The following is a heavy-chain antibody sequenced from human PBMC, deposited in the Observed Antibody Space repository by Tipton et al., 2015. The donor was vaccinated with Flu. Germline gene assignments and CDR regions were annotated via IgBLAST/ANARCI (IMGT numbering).Heavy chain of an antibody. V-gene: IGHV3-7*01. J-gene: IGHJ5*02. D-gene: IGHD3-10*01. CDR3: AREGGYYGSGNHQDNWFDP. Sequence: GSLRLSCAASGFTFSSYWMSWVRQAPGKGLEWVANIKQDGSDKYYVDSVKGRFTVSRDNAKNSLYLQMNSLRVEDTAVYYCAREGGYYGSGNHQDNWFDPWGQGTLVTVSS. CDR1: GFTFSSYW. CDR2: IKQDGSDK.